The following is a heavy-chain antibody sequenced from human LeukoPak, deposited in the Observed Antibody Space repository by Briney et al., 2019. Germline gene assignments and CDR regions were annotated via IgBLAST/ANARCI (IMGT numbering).Heavy chain of an antibody. V-gene: IGHV3-21*01. J-gene: IGHJ4*02. CDR2: ISSNDNNI. CDR3: AREGMGSWYFDY. CDR1: GFTFTNYA. Sequence: PGGFLRLSCAASGFTFTNYALNWVRQAPGKGLEWVSSISSNDNNIDYAKSVRGRFTISRDNAKSSLYLQMDSLRAEDSAVYYCAREGMGSWYFDYWSQGTLVTVSS. D-gene: IGHD6-13*01.